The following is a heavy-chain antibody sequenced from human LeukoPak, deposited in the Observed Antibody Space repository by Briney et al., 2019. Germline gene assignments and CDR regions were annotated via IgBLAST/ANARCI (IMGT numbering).Heavy chain of an antibody. CDR2: ISGSGGST. D-gene: IGHD4-17*01. CDR3: ARDEMLRGDYGISDY. Sequence: RPGGSLRLSCAASGFTFSSYGMSWVRQAPGKGLEWVSAISGSGGSTYYADSVKGRFTISRDNSKNTLYLQMNSLRAEDTAVYYCARDEMLRGDYGISDYWGQGTLVTVSS. CDR1: GFTFSSYG. V-gene: IGHV3-23*01. J-gene: IGHJ4*02.